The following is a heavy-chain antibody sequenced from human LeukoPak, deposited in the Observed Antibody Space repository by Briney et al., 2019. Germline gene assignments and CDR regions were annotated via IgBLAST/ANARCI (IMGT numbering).Heavy chain of an antibody. Sequence: SVKVSCKGSGYTFTGSYMHWVRQTPRQGVEWMGWINPNSGGTNYAHKFQGRVTMTRDTSIRTDPMELSRLRSEGTAGYYSAGVPGANLYFYYYYMDVWGKGTTVTVSS. J-gene: IGHJ6*03. D-gene: IGHD2-2*01. CDR2: INPNSGGT. CDR1: GYTFTGSY. CDR3: AGVPGANLYFYYYYMDV. V-gene: IGHV1-2*02.